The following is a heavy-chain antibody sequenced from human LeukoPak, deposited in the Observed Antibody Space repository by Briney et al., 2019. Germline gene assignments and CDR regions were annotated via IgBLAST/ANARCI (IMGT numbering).Heavy chain of an antibody. CDR3: ATLRSIDY. CDR1: GYTFTDYY. Sequence: ASVKVSCKVSGYTFTDYYMHWVQQAPGKGLEWMGRVDPEDGETIYAEKFQGRVTITADTSTDAAYMELSSLRSEDTAVYYCATLRSIDYWGQGTLVTVSP. D-gene: IGHD3-3*01. V-gene: IGHV1-69-2*01. J-gene: IGHJ4*02. CDR2: VDPEDGET.